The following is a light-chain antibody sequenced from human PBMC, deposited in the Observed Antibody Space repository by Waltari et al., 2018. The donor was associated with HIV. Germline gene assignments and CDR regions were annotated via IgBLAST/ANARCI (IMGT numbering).Light chain of an antibody. CDR1: QDISTN. V-gene: IGKV1-33*01. CDR2: DAV. J-gene: IGKJ4*01. Sequence: DIQMTQSPSSLSASVADRVTITCQASQDISTNLHWYQQKPGKSTQVLIYDAVNLETGAPSRFSGSGSGTKFIMTINSLQPEDIATYYCQQSASLTPLTFGGGTKVEI. CDR3: QQSASLTPLT.